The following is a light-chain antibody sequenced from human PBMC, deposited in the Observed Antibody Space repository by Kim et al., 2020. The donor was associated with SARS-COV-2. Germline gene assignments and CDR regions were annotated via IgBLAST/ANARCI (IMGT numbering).Light chain of an antibody. V-gene: IGKV3-20*01. Sequence: EIVLTQSPGPLSLSPGERATLSCRASQSVSSSYLAWYQQKPGQAPRLLIYGASSRATGIPDRFSGSGSGTDFTLTISRLEPEDFAVYYCQQYGGAATFGQGTKVDIK. CDR3: QQYGGAAT. CDR2: GAS. J-gene: IGKJ1*01. CDR1: QSVSSSY.